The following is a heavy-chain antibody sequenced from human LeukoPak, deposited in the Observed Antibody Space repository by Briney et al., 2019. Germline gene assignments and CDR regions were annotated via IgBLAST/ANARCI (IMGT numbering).Heavy chain of an antibody. Sequence: PGGSLRLSCAASGFTVSSNYMSWVRQAPGKGLEWVSVIYSGGSTYYADSVKGRFTISRDNSKNTLYLQMNSLRAKDTAVYYCALADIVVVPAAHYYYYGMDVWGKGTTVTVSS. CDR2: IYSGGST. CDR3: ALADIVVVPAAHYYYYGMDV. D-gene: IGHD2-2*01. V-gene: IGHV3-53*01. J-gene: IGHJ6*04. CDR1: GFTVSSNY.